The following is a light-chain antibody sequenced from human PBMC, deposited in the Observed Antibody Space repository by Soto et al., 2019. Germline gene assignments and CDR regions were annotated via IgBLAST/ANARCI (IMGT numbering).Light chain of an antibody. CDR1: QSISSW. CDR2: DAY. J-gene: IGKJ1*01. Sequence: DIQMTQSPSTLSASVGDRVTIACRASQSISSWLAWYQQKPGKAPKLLISDAYTLESGVPSRFSGSGSGPEFTLTISSLQPDDFGTYYCQQYNSFAWTFGQGTKVDIK. CDR3: QQYNSFAWT. V-gene: IGKV1-5*01.